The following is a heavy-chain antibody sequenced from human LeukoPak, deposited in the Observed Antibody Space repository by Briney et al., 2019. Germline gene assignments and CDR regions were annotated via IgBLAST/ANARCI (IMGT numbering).Heavy chain of an antibody. D-gene: IGHD3-22*01. V-gene: IGHV3-30*04. CDR1: GFTFNSYA. CDR2: ISYDGSSK. CDR3: ARGREYSYESSAMGY. J-gene: IGHJ4*02. Sequence: GGSLRLSCAASGFTFNSYAIHWVRQAPGKGLEWVALISYDGSSKYYADSVKGRFTIPRDNSKNTLYLQMNSLRAEDTAVYYCARGREYSYESSAMGYWGQGTLVTVSS.